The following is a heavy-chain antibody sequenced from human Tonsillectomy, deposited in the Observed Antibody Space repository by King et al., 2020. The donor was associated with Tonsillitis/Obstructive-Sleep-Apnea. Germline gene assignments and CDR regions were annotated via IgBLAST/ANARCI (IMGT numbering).Heavy chain of an antibody. Sequence: QLQESGPGLVKPSETLSLTCTVSGGSISSYYWSWIRQPPGKGLEWIGYIYYSGSTNYNPSLSSRVTISVETSKNQFSLKLSSVTAADTAVYYCASSPSVQWEPGWFAFDIWGQGTMGTVSS. CDR1: GGSISSYY. CDR3: ASSPSVQWEPGWFAFDI. V-gene: IGHV4-59*01. D-gene: IGHD1-26*01. J-gene: IGHJ3*02. CDR2: IYYSGST.